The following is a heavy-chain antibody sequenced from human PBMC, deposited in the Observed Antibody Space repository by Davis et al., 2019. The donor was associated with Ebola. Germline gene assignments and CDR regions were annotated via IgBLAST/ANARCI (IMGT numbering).Heavy chain of an antibody. J-gene: IGHJ4*02. CDR2: TRIEGNNYAT. CDR1: GFTFSGSA. Sequence: PGGSLRLSCAASGFTFSGSAMHWLRQASGKGLEWVGRTRIEGNNYATAYTASVEGRFTISRDDSKNTAYLQRNSLQTEDTAVYFCARVDYGDYVHYFDFWGQGALVTVAS. D-gene: IGHD4-17*01. V-gene: IGHV3-73*01. CDR3: ARVDYGDYVHYFDF.